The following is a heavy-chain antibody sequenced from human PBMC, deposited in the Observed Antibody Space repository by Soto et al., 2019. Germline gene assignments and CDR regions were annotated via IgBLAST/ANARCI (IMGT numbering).Heavy chain of an antibody. V-gene: IGHV4-30-4*01. CDR3: ARGPSGDKVDS. Sequence: QVQLQESGPGLVKPSQTLSLTCTVSGGSISTVDYWWSWIRQSPDMGLEWIGHIYDGGRTYNNPSLESRVTTSVDTSKSQLSLTLSSVSAADTAVYYCARGPSGDKVDSWGQGTLDTVSS. CDR1: GGSISTVDYW. J-gene: IGHJ4*02. D-gene: IGHD7-27*01. CDR2: IYDGGRT.